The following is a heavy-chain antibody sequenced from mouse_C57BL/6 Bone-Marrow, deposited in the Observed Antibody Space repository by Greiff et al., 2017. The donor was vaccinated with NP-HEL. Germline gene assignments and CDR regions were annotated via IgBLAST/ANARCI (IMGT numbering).Heavy chain of an antibody. V-gene: IGHV1-72*01. CDR1: GYTFTSYW. CDR3: ARGALAYAMDY. Sequence: QVHVKQPGAELVKPGASVKLSCKASGYTFTSYWMHWVKQRPGRGLEWIGRIDPNSGGTKYNEKFKSKATLTVDKPSSTAYMQLSSLTSEDSAVYYCARGALAYAMDYWGQGTSVTVSS. J-gene: IGHJ4*01. CDR2: IDPNSGGT.